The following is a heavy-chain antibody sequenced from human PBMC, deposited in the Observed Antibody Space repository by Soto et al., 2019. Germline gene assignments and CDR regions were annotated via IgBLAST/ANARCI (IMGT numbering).Heavy chain of an antibody. CDR2: FYYSGST. Sequence: PGGSLRLSCAASGFTFSSYSMSWVRQAPGKGLDWIGTFYYSGSTYYNPSLKSRVTISVDTSKNQFSLKLSSVTAADTAVYYCARLHGYCISTSCYGYYAMDVWGQGTTVTVSS. CDR3: ARLHGYCISTSCYGYYAMDV. J-gene: IGHJ6*02. V-gene: IGHV4-39*01. D-gene: IGHD2-2*01. CDR1: GFTFSSYS.